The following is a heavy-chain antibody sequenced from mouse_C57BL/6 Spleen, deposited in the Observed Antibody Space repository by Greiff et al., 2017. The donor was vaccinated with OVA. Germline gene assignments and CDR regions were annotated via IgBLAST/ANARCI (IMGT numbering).Heavy chain of an antibody. CDR2: IDPSDSYT. CDR1: GYTFTSYW. J-gene: IGHJ1*03. CDR3: AYYYGSSDGYFDV. V-gene: IGHV1-69*01. Sequence: VKLQQPGAELVMPGASVKLSCKASGYTFTSYWMHWVKQRPGQGLEWIGEIDPSDSYTNYNQKFKGKSTLTVDTSSSTAYMQLSSLTSEDSAVDDCAYYYGSSDGYFDVWGTGTTVTVSS. D-gene: IGHD1-1*01.